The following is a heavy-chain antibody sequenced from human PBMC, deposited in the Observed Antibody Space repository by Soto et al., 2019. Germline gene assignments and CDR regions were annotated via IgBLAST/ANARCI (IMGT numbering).Heavy chain of an antibody. V-gene: IGHV1-69*02. Sequence: QVQLVQSGAEVEKPGSSVKVSCKASGGTFSSYTISWVRQAPGQGREWMGRIIPILGIANYAQKWQGRVTITADKPTSTAYMELSSLISEDTAVYYCASQAGGHYYYYMDVWGKGTTVTVSS. CDR3: ASQAGGHYYYYMDV. CDR1: GGTFSSYT. D-gene: IGHD3-10*01. CDR2: IIPILGIA. J-gene: IGHJ6*03.